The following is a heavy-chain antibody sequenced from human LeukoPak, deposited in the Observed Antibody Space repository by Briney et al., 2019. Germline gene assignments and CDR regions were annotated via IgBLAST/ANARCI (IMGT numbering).Heavy chain of an antibody. CDR1: GFTFSSYW. D-gene: IGHD1-26*01. J-gene: IGHJ6*03. Sequence: GESLRLSCAASGFTFSSYWMSWVRQAPGKGLEWVANIKQDGSEKYYVDSVKGRFTISRDNAKNSLYLQMNSLRAEDTAVYYCARKGGATTYGYYYYYMDVWGKGTTVTISS. CDR3: ARKGGATTYGYYYYYMDV. CDR2: IKQDGSEK. V-gene: IGHV3-7*01.